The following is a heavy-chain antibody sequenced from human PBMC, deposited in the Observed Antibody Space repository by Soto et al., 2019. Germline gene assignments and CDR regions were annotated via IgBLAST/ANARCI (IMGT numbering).Heavy chain of an antibody. V-gene: IGHV3-30*18. CDR1: GFTFSSSG. CDR3: AKSPPAVAGYFDY. CDR2: TSFDGSSG. D-gene: IGHD6-19*01. J-gene: IGHJ4*02. Sequence: QVQLVESGGGVVQPGRSLRLSCAASGFTFSSSGMHWVRQAPGKGLEWVAVTSFDGSSGYYADSVRGRFTISRDNSNNTLYLQMNSLRAEATAVYYCAKSPPAVAGYFDYWGQGTLVTVSS.